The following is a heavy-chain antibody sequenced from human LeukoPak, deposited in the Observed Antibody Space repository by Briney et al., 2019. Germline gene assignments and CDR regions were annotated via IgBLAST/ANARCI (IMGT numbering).Heavy chain of an antibody. V-gene: IGHV4-39*01. Sequence: SETLSLTCTVSGGPISSSSYLWGWIRQPPGKGLDWIGSIYYSGNTYYNPSLKSRVTMSVDTSKNQFSLKLRSVTAADTTAYYCARGRREYCTSTSCYYYFDYWGQGTLVTVSS. D-gene: IGHD2-2*01. J-gene: IGHJ4*02. CDR1: GGPISSSSYL. CDR3: ARGRREYCTSTSCYYYFDY. CDR2: IYYSGNT.